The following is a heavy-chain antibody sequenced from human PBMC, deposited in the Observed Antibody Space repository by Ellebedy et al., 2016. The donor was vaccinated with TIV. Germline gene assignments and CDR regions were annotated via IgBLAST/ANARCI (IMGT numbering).Heavy chain of an antibody. CDR1: GFSFRSYW. D-gene: IGHD4-17*01. J-gene: IGHJ3*02. V-gene: IGHV3-7*01. CDR2: INQDGSDK. CDR3: ATDGSYGDYRSPAHAFVI. Sequence: GESLKISCTASGFSFRSYWMSWVRQAPGKGLEWVANINQDGSDKYYVDSVKGRFTISRDNAKNSLYLQMNSLRAEDTSVYYYATDGSYGDYRSPAHAFVIWGQGTVVAVSS.